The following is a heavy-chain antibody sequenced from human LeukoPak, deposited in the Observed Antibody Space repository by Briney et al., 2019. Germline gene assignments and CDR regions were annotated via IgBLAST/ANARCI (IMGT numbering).Heavy chain of an antibody. Sequence: GGSLRLSCAASGFTFSSYWMHWVRQAPGKGLEWVALISYDGNNKYYADSVKGRFTISRDNSKNTLYLQMNSLRVEDTAVYYCAKVMGPFILLAGTWGDYWGQGTLVTVSS. CDR1: GFTFSSYW. CDR3: AKVMGPFILLAGTWGDY. J-gene: IGHJ4*02. V-gene: IGHV3-30*18. CDR2: ISYDGNNK. D-gene: IGHD6-19*01.